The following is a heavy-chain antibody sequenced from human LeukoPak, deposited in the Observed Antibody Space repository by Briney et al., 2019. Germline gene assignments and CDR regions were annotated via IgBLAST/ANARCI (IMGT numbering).Heavy chain of an antibody. CDR1: GGSISSSNW. CDR3: QQLANDY. D-gene: IGHD6-13*01. Sequence: PSGTLSLTCAVSGGSISSSNWWGWVRQPPGKGLEWIGEIYHSGSTNYNPSLKRRVTISVDKSKNQFSLKLSSVTAADTAVCYCQQLANDYWGQGTLVTVSS. J-gene: IGHJ4*02. CDR2: IYHSGST. V-gene: IGHV4-4*02.